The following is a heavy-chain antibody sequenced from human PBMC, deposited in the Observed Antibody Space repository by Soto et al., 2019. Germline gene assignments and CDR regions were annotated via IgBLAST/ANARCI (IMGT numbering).Heavy chain of an antibody. CDR2: SGNKANSDTT. J-gene: IGHJ3*02. V-gene: IGHV3-72*01. CDR3: TRGYSGIDIYAFDI. D-gene: IGHD1-26*01. Sequence: GGSLRLSCAASGSTLSDHYVDWVRQAPGKGLEWVGRSGNKANSDTTEYGSSVKGRFTISRGDSKNSMYLQMNSLKTEDTAVYYCTRGYSGIDIYAFDIWGQGTLVTVSS. CDR1: GSTLSDHY.